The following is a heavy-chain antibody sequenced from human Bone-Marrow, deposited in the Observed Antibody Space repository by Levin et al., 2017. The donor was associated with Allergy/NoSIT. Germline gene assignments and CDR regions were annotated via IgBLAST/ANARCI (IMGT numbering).Heavy chain of an antibody. CDR3: ARERNRFFDN. Sequence: GGSLRLSCAVSGFSLSTYWMSWVRQAPGKGLEWVASINQDGGERTYGDSVKGRFTISRDTAKNSVYLQVNSLRAEDTAVYFCARERNRFFDNWGQGILVTVSS. CDR2: INQDGGER. D-gene: IGHD2/OR15-2a*01. V-gene: IGHV3-7*01. J-gene: IGHJ4*02. CDR1: GFSLSTYW.